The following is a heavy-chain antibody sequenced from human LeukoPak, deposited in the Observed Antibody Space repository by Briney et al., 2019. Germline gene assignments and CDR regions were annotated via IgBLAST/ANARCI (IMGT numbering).Heavy chain of an antibody. CDR3: AKDSGWIQFID. CDR2: VTPSGDPT. V-gene: IGHV3-23*01. Sequence: GGSLRLSCAASGFTFSSYSMNWVRQAQGKGLEWVSGVTPSGDPTYYADSVKGRFIISRDNSKNTMYLQMNSLRAEDTGVYYCAKDSGWIQFIDWGQGTPVTVSS. D-gene: IGHD5-24*01. J-gene: IGHJ4*02. CDR1: GFTFSSYS.